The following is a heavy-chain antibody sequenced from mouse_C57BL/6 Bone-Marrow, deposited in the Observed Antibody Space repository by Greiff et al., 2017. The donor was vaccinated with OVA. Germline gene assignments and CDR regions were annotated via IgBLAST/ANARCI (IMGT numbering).Heavy chain of an antibody. CDR1: GYTFTSYW. D-gene: IGHD1-1*01. V-gene: IGHV1-61*01. CDR2: IYPSDSET. Sequence: QVQLQQPGAELVRPGSSVKLSCKASGYTFTSYWMDWVKQRPGQGLEWIGNIYPSDSETHYNQKFKDKATLTVDKSSSTAYMQLSSLTSEDSAVYYGARSSYYGSSSFAYWGQGTLVTVSA. CDR3: ARSSYYGSSSFAY. J-gene: IGHJ3*01.